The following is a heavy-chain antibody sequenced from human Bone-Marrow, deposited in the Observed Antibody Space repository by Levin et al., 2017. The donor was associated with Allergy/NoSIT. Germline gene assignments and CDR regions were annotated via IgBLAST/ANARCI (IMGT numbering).Heavy chain of an antibody. D-gene: IGHD5-24*01. J-gene: IGHJ4*02. CDR3: AREDGYVFDY. Sequence: SQTLSLTCSLSGGSISTGGFHWSWVRQRPGKGLEWIGYIYYSGNTSYNPSLQSRLIISIDTSKNQFSLRLTSVTAADTAGYYCAREDGYVFDYWGQGTLVTVSS. CDR1: GGSISTGGFH. V-gene: IGHV4-31*03. CDR2: IYYSGNT.